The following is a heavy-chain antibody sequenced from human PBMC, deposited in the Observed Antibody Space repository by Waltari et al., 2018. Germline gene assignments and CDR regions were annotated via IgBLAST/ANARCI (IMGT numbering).Heavy chain of an antibody. CDR2: IIPILGIA. D-gene: IGHD3-10*01. CDR3: ARVTMVQGVIVSYYYYYMDV. V-gene: IGHV1-69*04. Sequence: QVQLVQSGAEVKKPGSSVKVSCKASGGTFSSYAISWVRQAPGQGLEWMGGIIPILGIANYAQKFQGRVTITADESTSTAYMELSSLRSEDTAVYYCARVTMVQGVIVSYYYYYMDVWGKGTTVTVSS. CDR1: GGTFSSYA. J-gene: IGHJ6*03.